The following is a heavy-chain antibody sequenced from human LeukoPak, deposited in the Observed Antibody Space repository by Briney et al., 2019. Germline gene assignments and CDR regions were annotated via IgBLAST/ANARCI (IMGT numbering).Heavy chain of an antibody. CDR1: GGSISSGGYY. V-gene: IGHV4-31*03. Sequence: PSETLSLTCTVSGGSISSGGYYWSWIRQHPGKGLEWIGYIYYSGSTYYNPSLKSRVTISVDTSKNQFSLKLSSVTAADTAVYYCARLSVAEGWFDPWGQGTLVTVSS. CDR2: IYYSGST. J-gene: IGHJ5*02. D-gene: IGHD2-15*01. CDR3: ARLSVAEGWFDP.